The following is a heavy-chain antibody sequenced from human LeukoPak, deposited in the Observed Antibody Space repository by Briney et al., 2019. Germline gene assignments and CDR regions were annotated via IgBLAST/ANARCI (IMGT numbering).Heavy chain of an antibody. CDR2: IYYSGST. CDR3: ARGTPFTMNYYFDY. J-gene: IGHJ4*02. CDR1: GGSISSGDYY. D-gene: IGHD3-22*01. Sequence: PSQTLSLTCTVSGGSISSGDYYWRWIRQPPGKGLEWIGYIYYSGSTYYNSSLKSRVTISVDTSKNQFSLKLSSVTAADTAVYYCARGTPFTMNYYFDYWGQGTLVTVSS. V-gene: IGHV4-30-4*01.